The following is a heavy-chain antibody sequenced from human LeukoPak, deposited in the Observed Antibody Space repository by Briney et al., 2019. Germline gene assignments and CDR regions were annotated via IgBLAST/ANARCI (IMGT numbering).Heavy chain of an antibody. Sequence: GGSLRLSCAASGFTFSSYSMNWVRQAPGKGLEWVSSISSSSSYIYYADSVKGRFTISRDNAKNSLYLQMNSLRAEDTAVYYCARSSGALRDSDYWGQGTLVTVSS. V-gene: IGHV3-21*01. CDR2: ISSSSSYI. J-gene: IGHJ4*02. D-gene: IGHD6-19*01. CDR1: GFTFSSYS. CDR3: ARSSGALRDSDY.